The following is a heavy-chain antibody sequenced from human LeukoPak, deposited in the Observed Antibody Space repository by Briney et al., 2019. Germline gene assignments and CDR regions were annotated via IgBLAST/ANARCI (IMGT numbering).Heavy chain of an antibody. D-gene: IGHD5-18*01. CDR1: GFTFSSYW. CDR3: ARWERGYSYGEIYYYYMDV. CDR2: IKQDGSEK. Sequence: PGGSLRLSCADSGFTFSSYWMSWVRQAPGKGLEWVANIKQDGSEKYYVDSVKGRFTISRDNAKNSLYLQMNSLRAEDTAVYYCARWERGYSYGEIYYYYMDVWGKGTTVTVSS. J-gene: IGHJ6*03. V-gene: IGHV3-7*01.